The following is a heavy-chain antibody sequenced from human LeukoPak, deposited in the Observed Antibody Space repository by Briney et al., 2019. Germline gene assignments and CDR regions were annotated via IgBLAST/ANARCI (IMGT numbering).Heavy chain of an antibody. V-gene: IGHV4-39*01. CDR2: IYYSGST. Sequence: SETLSLTCTVSVGSISSSSYYWGSIRQPPGKGLEWIGSIYYSGSTYYNPSLKSRVTISVDTSKNQSSLKLSSVTAADTAVYYCASPGYCSGGSCPKAENWFDPWGQGTLVTVSS. J-gene: IGHJ5*02. CDR1: VGSISSSSYY. D-gene: IGHD2-15*01. CDR3: ASPGYCSGGSCPKAENWFDP.